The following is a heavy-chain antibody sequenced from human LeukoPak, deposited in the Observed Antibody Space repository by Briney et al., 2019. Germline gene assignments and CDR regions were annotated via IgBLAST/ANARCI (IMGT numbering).Heavy chain of an antibody. CDR2: INHSGST. CDR1: GGSFSGYY. CDR3: ARVRGYSYGWGDY. Sequence: PSETLSLTCAVYGGSFSGYYWSLIRQPPGKGLEWIGEINHSGSTNYNPSLKSRVTISVDTSKNQFSLKLSSVTAADTAVYYCARVRGYSYGWGDYWGQGTLVTVSS. D-gene: IGHD5-18*01. V-gene: IGHV4-34*01. J-gene: IGHJ4*02.